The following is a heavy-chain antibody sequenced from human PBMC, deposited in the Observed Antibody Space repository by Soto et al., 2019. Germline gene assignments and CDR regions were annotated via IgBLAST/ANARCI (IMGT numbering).Heavy chain of an antibody. D-gene: IGHD3-22*01. Sequence: SETLSLTCTVSGGSISSYYWSWIRQPAGKGLEWIGRIYTSGSTNYNPSLKSRVTMSVDKSKTKFSLKLSSVTAADTAVYYCERDFPGYYHSSGYYWLDPCGQGKMVTVS. CDR2: IYTSGST. J-gene: IGHJ5*02. CDR1: GGSISSYY. CDR3: ERDFPGYYHSSGYYWLDP. V-gene: IGHV4-4*07.